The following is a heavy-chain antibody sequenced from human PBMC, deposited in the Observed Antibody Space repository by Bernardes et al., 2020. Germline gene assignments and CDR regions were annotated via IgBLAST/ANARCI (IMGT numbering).Heavy chain of an antibody. CDR2: ISSSGSTI. J-gene: IGHJ5*02. CDR3: ARCYGYYDSSGYYYWFDP. CDR1: GFTFSDYY. D-gene: IGHD3-22*01. Sequence: GGSLRLSCAASGFTFSDYYMSWIRQAPGKGLEWVSYISSSGSTIYYADSVKGRFTISRDNAKNSLYLQMNSLRAEDTAVYYCARCYGYYDSSGYYYWFDPWGQGTLVTVSS. V-gene: IGHV3-11*01.